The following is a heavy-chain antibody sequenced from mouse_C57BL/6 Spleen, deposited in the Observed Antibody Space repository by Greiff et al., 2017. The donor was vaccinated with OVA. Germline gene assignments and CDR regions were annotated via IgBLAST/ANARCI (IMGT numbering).Heavy chain of an antibody. CDR1: GYTFTSYW. D-gene: IGHD2-4*01. V-gene: IGHV1-69*01. CDR3: ARSRDYDPFAY. CDR2: IDPSDSYT. Sequence: QVQLQQSGAELVMPGASVKLSCKASGYTFTSYWMHWVKQRPGQGLEWIGEIDPSDSYTKYNQKFKGKSTLTVDKSSSTVYMQLSSLTSEDSAVYYCARSRDYDPFAYWGQGTLVTVSA. J-gene: IGHJ3*01.